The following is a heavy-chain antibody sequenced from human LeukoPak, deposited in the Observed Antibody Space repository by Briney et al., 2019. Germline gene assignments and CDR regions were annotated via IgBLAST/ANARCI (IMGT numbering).Heavy chain of an antibody. CDR3: ARGLRDSLLWFGELPSSFDY. V-gene: IGHV1-2*02. J-gene: IGHJ4*02. CDR1: GYTFTGYY. Sequence: RASVKVSFKASGYTFTGYYMHWVRQAPGQGLEWMGWINPNSGGTNYAQKFQGRVTMTRDTPISTAYMELSRLRSDDTAVYYCARGLRDSLLWFGELPSSFDYWGQGTLVTVSS. D-gene: IGHD3-10*01. CDR2: INPNSGGT.